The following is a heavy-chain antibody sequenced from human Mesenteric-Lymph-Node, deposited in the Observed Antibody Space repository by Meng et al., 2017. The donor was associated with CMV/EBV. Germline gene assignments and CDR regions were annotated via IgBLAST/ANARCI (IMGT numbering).Heavy chain of an antibody. CDR3: TRDPNLKDRGWLDP. V-gene: IGHV3-21*01. D-gene: IGHD3-16*01. J-gene: IGHJ5*02. CDR2: ISSSGGDI. CDR1: GFTFSSYS. Sequence: GESLKISCAASGFTFSSYSMNWVRQAPGKGLEWVSSISSSGGDIYYGDSVKGRFTISRDNAKSSMYLQMNSLRVEDTAIYYCTRDPNLKDRGWLDPWGQGTLVTVSS.